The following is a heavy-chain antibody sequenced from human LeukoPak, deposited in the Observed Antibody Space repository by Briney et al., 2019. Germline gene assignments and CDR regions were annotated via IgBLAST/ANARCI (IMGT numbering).Heavy chain of an antibody. V-gene: IGHV4-34*01. CDR1: GGSFSGYY. CDR3: ARLTYYYDSSGSEFGY. D-gene: IGHD3-22*01. J-gene: IGHJ4*02. Sequence: SETLSLTCAVYGGSFSGYYWSWIRQPPGKGLEWIGEINHSGSTNYNPSLKSRVTISVDTSKNQFSLKLSSVTAADTAVYYCARLTYYYDSSGSEFGYWGQGTLVTVSS. CDR2: INHSGST.